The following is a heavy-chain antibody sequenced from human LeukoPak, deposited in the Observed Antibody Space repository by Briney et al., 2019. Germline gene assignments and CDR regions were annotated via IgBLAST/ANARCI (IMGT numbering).Heavy chain of an antibody. CDR2: INPNSGGT. CDR1: GYTFTGYY. D-gene: IGHD3-10*01. J-gene: IGHJ3*02. V-gene: IGHV1-2*02. Sequence: ASVKVSCKASGYTFTGYYMHWVRQAPGQGLEWMGWINPNSGGTNYAQKFQGRVTMTRDTSISTAYMELSRLRSDDTAVYYCASGRDYYGSGSHDAFDIWGQGPMVTVSS. CDR3: ASGRDYYGSGSHDAFDI.